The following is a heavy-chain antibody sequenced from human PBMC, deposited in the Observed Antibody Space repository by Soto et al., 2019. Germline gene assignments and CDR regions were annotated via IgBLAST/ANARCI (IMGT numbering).Heavy chain of an antibody. CDR3: ARASLSAYYYDSSGYWAFDY. D-gene: IGHD3-22*01. Sequence: QVPLVQSGAEVKKPGSSVKVSCKASGGTFSSYAISWVRQAPGQGLEWMGGIIPIFGTANYAQKFQGRVTITADESTSTADMELSSLRSEDRAVYYCARASLSAYYYDSSGYWAFDYWGQGTLVTVSS. CDR1: GGTFSSYA. CDR2: IIPIFGTA. V-gene: IGHV1-69*01. J-gene: IGHJ4*02.